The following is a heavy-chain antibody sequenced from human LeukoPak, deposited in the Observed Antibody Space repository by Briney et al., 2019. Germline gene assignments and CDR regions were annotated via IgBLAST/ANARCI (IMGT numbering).Heavy chain of an antibody. CDR1: GYTFTGYY. CDR3: ATDCSSTSCYLFDP. Sequence: ASVKVSCKASGYTFTGYYMHWVRQAPGQGLEWMGWINPNSCGTNYAQKFQGRVTMTRDTSISTASMELSRLRSDDTAVYYCATDCSSTSCYLFDPWGQGTLVTVSS. D-gene: IGHD2-2*01. CDR2: INPNSCGT. V-gene: IGHV1-2*02. J-gene: IGHJ5*02.